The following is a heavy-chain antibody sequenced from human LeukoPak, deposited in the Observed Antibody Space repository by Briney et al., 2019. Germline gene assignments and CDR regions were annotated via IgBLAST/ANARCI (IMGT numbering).Heavy chain of an antibody. CDR3: ARGVLRYYYFDY. J-gene: IGHJ4*02. V-gene: IGHV4-59*01. CDR1: GGSISIYY. D-gene: IGHD3-9*01. Sequence: SETLSLTCTVSGGSISIYYWSWIRQPPGKGLEWIGYIYYSGSTNYNPSLKSRVTISVDTSKNQFSLKLSSVTAADTAVYYCARGVLRYYYFDYWGQGTLVTVSS. CDR2: IYYSGST.